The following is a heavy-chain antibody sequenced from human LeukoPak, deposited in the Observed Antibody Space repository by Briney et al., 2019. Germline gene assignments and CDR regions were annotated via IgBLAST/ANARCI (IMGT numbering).Heavy chain of an antibody. J-gene: IGHJ4*02. Sequence: GGSLRLSCAASGFTFSSYNMNWVRQAPGKGLEWVSSISASGTYIWYADSVKGRFTISRDNAKSSLYLQMDSLRAEDTAVYYCATERACGSSSCVAYYFDSWGQGTLVTVSS. CDR3: ATERACGSSSCVAYYFDS. CDR1: GFTFSSYN. CDR2: ISASGTYI. D-gene: IGHD2-2*01. V-gene: IGHV3-21*01.